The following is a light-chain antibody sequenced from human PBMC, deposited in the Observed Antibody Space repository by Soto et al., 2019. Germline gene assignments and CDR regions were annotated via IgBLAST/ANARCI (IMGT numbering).Light chain of an antibody. CDR3: QQYGGSPRT. CDR2: GAS. V-gene: IGKV3-20*01. Sequence: EIVLTQSPGTLYLSPGERATLSCRASESISSSYLAWYQQRPGQAPRLLIYGASTRATGIPDRFSGSGSGTDFTLTISRLEPEDSAVYYCQQYGGSPRTFGQGTKVEIK. CDR1: ESISSSY. J-gene: IGKJ1*01.